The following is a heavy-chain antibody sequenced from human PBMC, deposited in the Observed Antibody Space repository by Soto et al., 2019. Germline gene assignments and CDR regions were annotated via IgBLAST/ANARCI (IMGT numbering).Heavy chain of an antibody. CDR3: ARAWAEPRREDCSSTSCYAFDI. V-gene: IGHV4-39*01. J-gene: IGHJ3*02. CDR1: GGSISSSSYY. CDR2: IYYSGST. Sequence: SETLSLTCTVSGGSISSSSYYWGWIRQPPGKGLEWIGSIYYSGSTYYNPSLKSRVTISVDTSKNQFSLKLSSVTAADTAVYYCARAWAEPRREDCSSTSCYAFDIWGQGTMVTVSS. D-gene: IGHD2-2*01.